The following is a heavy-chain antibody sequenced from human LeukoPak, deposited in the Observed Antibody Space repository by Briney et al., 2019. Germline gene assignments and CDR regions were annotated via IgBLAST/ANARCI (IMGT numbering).Heavy chain of an antibody. CDR3: ARDSRVVAAMDHSYGMDV. V-gene: IGHV3-30-3*01. CDR2: ISYDGSNK. Sequence: GSLRLSCSASGCTFSSYAMHWVRRAPAKELEGVAVISYDGSNKYYADSVKGRFTISRDNSKNKLYLQLNSLSAEATAVYYCARDSRVVAAMDHSYGMDVWGQGTTVTVSS. CDR1: GCTFSSYA. J-gene: IGHJ6*02. D-gene: IGHD2-15*01.